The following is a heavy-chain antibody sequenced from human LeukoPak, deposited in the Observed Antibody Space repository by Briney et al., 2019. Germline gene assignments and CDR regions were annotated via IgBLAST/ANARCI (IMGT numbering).Heavy chain of an antibody. V-gene: IGHV1-46*01. Sequence: ASVKVSCKVSGYTLTELSMHWVRQAPGQGLEWMGIINPSGGSTSYAQKFQGRVTMTRDMSTSTVYMELSSLRSEDTAVYYCARGERRLDYGDYYFDYWGQGTLVTVSS. CDR2: INPSGGST. J-gene: IGHJ4*02. CDR1: GYTLTELS. CDR3: ARGERRLDYGDYYFDY. D-gene: IGHD4-17*01.